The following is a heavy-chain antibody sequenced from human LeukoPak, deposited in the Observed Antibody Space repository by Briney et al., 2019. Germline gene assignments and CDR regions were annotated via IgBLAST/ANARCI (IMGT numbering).Heavy chain of an antibody. J-gene: IGHJ6*02. V-gene: IGHV3-74*01. Sequence: GGSLRLSCGASGSTFSSYCMHWVRQVPGKGLLWVSRINSDGSATIYADSVRGRFTISRDNAKNTLYLQMSGLRVEDTAVYHCASDSPYYGMDVWGQGTTVTVSS. CDR1: GSTFSSYC. CDR3: ASDSPYYGMDV. CDR2: INSDGSAT.